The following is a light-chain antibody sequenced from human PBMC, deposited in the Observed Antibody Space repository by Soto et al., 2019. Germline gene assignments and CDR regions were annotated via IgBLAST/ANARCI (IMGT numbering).Light chain of an antibody. Sequence: QLTQSPSSLSASVGDRVTITCRASQSISSYLNWYQQKPGKAPKLLIYAASSLQSGVPSRFSGSGSGTDFILTISSLQPEDFASYYCQQSYGTPLTFGGGTKV. J-gene: IGKJ4*01. CDR2: AAS. V-gene: IGKV1-39*01. CDR3: QQSYGTPLT. CDR1: QSISSY.